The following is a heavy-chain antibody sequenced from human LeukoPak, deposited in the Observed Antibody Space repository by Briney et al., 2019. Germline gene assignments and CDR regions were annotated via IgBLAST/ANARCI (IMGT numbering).Heavy chain of an antibody. D-gene: IGHD3-3*01. J-gene: IGHJ6*02. CDR3: ARDRSFEWLHYYYGMDV. V-gene: IGHV3-11*04. Sequence: PGGSLRLSCAASGFTFSDYYMSWIRQATGKGLEWVSYISSSGSTIYYADSVKGRFTISRDNAKNSLYLQMNSLRAEDTAVYYCARDRSFEWLHYYYGMDVWGQGTTVTVSS. CDR2: ISSSGSTI. CDR1: GFTFSDYY.